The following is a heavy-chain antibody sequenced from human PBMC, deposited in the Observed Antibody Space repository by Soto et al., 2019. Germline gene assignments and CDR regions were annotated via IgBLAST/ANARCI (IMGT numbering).Heavy chain of an antibody. V-gene: IGHV3-9*01. J-gene: IGHJ4*02. Sequence: EVQLVESGGGLVQPGRSLRLSCAASGFTFDDYAMHWVRQAPRKGLEWVSSISWNGGNIGYADSVKGRFTISRYNAKNSLYLQMTSLRAEDTALYYGAKWSSTTNFSSFDYCGQGTLVTVSS. CDR1: GFTFDDYA. D-gene: IGHD2-2*01. CDR2: ISWNGGNI. CDR3: AKWSSTTNFSSFDY.